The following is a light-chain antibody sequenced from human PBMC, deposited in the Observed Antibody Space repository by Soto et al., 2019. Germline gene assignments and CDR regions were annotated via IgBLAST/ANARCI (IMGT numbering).Light chain of an antibody. J-gene: IGKJ4*01. CDR2: AAS. Sequence: DIQMTQFPSSLSASVGDRVIIPCRTSQSISNYLNWYQHKPGKAPKVLISAASNLQSGVPSRFSGSGSGTVFTLTISSLQPEDFATYFCQQSYTLSPLTFGGGTKVDIK. CDR3: QQSYTLSPLT. CDR1: QSISNY. V-gene: IGKV1-39*01.